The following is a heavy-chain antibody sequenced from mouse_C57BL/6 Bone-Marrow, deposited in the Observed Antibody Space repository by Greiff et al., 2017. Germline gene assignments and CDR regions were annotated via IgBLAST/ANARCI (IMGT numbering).Heavy chain of an antibody. D-gene: IGHD2-4*01. CDR1: GYTFTSYW. J-gene: IGHJ1*03. V-gene: IGHV1-55*01. CDR3: AWGDYDYWYFDV. CDR2: IYPGSGST. Sequence: VQLQQPGAELVKPGASVKMSCKASGYTFTSYWITWVKQRPGQGLEWIGDIYPGSGSTNYNEKFKSKATLSGDTSSSTAYMQLSSLTSEDSAVYYCAWGDYDYWYFDVWGTGTTVTVSS.